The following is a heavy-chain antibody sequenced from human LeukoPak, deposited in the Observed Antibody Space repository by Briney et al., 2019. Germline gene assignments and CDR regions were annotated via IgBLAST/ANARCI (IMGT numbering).Heavy chain of an antibody. CDR1: GFTFSSYW. V-gene: IGHV3-74*01. D-gene: IGHD3-3*01. CDR3: AREEASDWYFDL. J-gene: IGHJ2*01. CDR2: INSDGSST. Sequence: PGGSLRLSCAASGFTFSSYWMHWVRQAPGKGLVWVSRINSDGSSTSYADSVKGRFTISRDNAKSTLYLQMNSLRAEDTAVYYCAREEASDWYFDLWGPGTLVTVSS.